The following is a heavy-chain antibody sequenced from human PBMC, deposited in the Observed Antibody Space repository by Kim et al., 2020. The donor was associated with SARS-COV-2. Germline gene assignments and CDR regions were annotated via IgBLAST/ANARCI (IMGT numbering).Heavy chain of an antibody. Sequence: GGSLRLSCAASGFTFSSYSMNWVRQAPGKGLEWVSYISSSSSTIYYADSVKGRFTISRDNAKNSLYLQMNSLRDEDTAVYYCAREGQIQLWYDSDYYYYYGMDVWGQGTTVTVSS. J-gene: IGHJ6*02. V-gene: IGHV3-48*02. D-gene: IGHD5-18*01. CDR1: GFTFSSYS. CDR2: ISSSSSTI. CDR3: AREGQIQLWYDSDYYYYYGMDV.